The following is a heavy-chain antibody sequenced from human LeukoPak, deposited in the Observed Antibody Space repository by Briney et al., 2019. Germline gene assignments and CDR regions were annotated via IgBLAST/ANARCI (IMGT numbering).Heavy chain of an antibody. CDR1: GGSFSGYY. Sequence: AETLSLTCSAYGGSFSGYYWSWIRQPPGRGREWIGEINHSGSTNYNPSLKSRVTISVDTSNNQFSLKLSSVTAADTAVYYCARLLRGGYYYYYMDVWGKGTTVTISS. CDR3: ARLLRGGYYYYYMDV. D-gene: IGHD3-16*01. CDR2: INHSGST. J-gene: IGHJ6*03. V-gene: IGHV4-34*01.